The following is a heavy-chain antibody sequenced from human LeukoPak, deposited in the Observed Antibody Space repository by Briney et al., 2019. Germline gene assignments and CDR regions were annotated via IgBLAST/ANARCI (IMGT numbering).Heavy chain of an antibody. Sequence: GGSLRLSCAASGFTFSNYWMSWVRQAPGKGLEWVASIHQHGNEKYFVDSVRGRFTISRDNAKNSLYLQMSSLRAEDTAVYYCATLNGPLFEYWGQGTLVTVPS. D-gene: IGHD2-8*01. CDR3: ATLNGPLFEY. CDR2: IHQHGNEK. CDR1: GFTFSNYW. J-gene: IGHJ4*02. V-gene: IGHV3-7*01.